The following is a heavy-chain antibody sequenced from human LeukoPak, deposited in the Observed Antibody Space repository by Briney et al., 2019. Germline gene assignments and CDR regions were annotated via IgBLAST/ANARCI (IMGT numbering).Heavy chain of an antibody. Sequence: GGSLRLSCAASGFTFSSYGMHWVRQAPGKGLEWVAVIWYDGSNKYYADSVKGRFTISRDNSKNTLYLQMNSLRAEDTAIYYCARELEAFDIWGQGTMVTVSS. CDR2: IWYDGSNK. CDR3: ARELEAFDI. V-gene: IGHV3-33*01. D-gene: IGHD1-1*01. J-gene: IGHJ3*02. CDR1: GFTFSSYG.